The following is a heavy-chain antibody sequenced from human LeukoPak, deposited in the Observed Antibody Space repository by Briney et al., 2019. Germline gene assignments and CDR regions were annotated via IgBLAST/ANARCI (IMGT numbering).Heavy chain of an antibody. V-gene: IGHV3-74*01. D-gene: IGHD4-11*01. CDR1: GFTFSSSW. CDR3: ARATVAYYYYYGMDV. CDR2: IKTDGSTT. Sequence: GGSLRLSCAVSGFTFSSSWMHWVRQAPGKGLVWVSHIKTDGSTTAYADSVKGRFTISRDNAKNTLYLQINSLRAEDTAVYYCARATVAYYYYYGMDVWGQGTTVTVSS. J-gene: IGHJ6*02.